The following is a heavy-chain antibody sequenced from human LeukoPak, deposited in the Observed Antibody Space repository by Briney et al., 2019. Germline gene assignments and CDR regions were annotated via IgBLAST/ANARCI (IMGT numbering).Heavy chain of an antibody. CDR1: GGSISSYY. V-gene: IGHV4-59*08. J-gene: IGHJ5*02. D-gene: IGHD2-15*01. CDR2: IYYSGST. CDR3: ARQSCSGGSCYSIFGWFDP. Sequence: PSETLSLTCTVSGGSISSYYWSWIRQPPWKGLEWIGYIYYSGSTNYNPSLKSRVTISVDTSKNQFSLKLSSVTAADTAVYYCARQSCSGGSCYSIFGWFDPWGQGTLVTVSS.